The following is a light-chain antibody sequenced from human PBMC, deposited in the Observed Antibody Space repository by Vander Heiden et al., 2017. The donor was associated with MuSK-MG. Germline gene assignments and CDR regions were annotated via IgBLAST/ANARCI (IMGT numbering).Light chain of an antibody. CDR1: QSINSN. CDR3: QESDSTPLT. V-gene: IGKV1-39*01. Sequence: IQLTEPPYSLSASVGARVTITGRASQSINSNLNWYHQKPGKAPTLLIYAASSLQSWVPSRLSRSRSRTEFTLTISRLQPEDFATYYCQESDSTPLTFGGGTKVEIK. J-gene: IGKJ4*01. CDR2: AAS.